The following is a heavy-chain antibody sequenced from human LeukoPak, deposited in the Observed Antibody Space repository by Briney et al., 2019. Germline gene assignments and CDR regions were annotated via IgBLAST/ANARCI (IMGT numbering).Heavy chain of an antibody. J-gene: IGHJ4*02. Sequence: SQTLSLTCTVSDGSISSGAYYWSWIRQPPGKGLEWIGYIWHSGSTYYNPSLRSRITMSVDTSKNQFSVKLSSVTAADTAVYYCASSYSSSWYVYWGQGVLVTVSS. CDR2: IWHSGST. V-gene: IGHV4-30-2*02. D-gene: IGHD6-13*01. CDR1: DGSISSGAYY. CDR3: ASSYSSSWYVY.